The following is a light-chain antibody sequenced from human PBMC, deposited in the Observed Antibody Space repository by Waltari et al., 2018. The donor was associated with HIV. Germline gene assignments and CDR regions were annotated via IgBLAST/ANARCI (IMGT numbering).Light chain of an antibody. Sequence: EIVLTPSPGTLSLSPGERAPLSCRASQSVTSSFLSWYQQKPGQAPRLLIYGASSRATGIPDRFSGGGSGTDFTRTISRLEPEDFAVYYCQQYGSSPLTFGGGTKVDIK. CDR1: QSVTSSF. CDR3: QQYGSSPLT. J-gene: IGKJ4*01. V-gene: IGKV3-20*01. CDR2: GAS.